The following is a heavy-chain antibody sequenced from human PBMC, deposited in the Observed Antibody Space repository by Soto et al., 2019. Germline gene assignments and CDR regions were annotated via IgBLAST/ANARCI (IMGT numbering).Heavy chain of an antibody. Sequence: QVQLVQSGAEVKKPGSSVKVSCKASVGTFSSYAISWVRQAPGQGLEWMGGIIPIFGTANYAQKFQGRVTITADESTSTDYMELSSLRSEDTSVYYCARILAVAGTLDYWGQGTLVTVSS. CDR3: ARILAVAGTLDY. J-gene: IGHJ4*02. CDR1: VGTFSSYA. D-gene: IGHD6-19*01. CDR2: IIPIFGTA. V-gene: IGHV1-69*01.